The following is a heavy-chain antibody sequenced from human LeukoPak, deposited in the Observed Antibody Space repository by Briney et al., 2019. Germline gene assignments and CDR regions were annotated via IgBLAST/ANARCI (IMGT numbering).Heavy chain of an antibody. J-gene: IGHJ4*02. V-gene: IGHV1-18*01. CDR1: GYTFTSYG. CDR2: ISAYNGNT. CDR3: ARVAVGTIFGVVIIREFDY. D-gene: IGHD3-3*01. Sequence: ASVKVSCKASGYTFTSYGISWVRRAPGHRLEWMGLISAYNGNTNYAQKLQGRVTMTTDTSTSTAYMELGSLRSDDTAVYYCARVAVGTIFGVVIIREFDYWGQGTLVTVSS.